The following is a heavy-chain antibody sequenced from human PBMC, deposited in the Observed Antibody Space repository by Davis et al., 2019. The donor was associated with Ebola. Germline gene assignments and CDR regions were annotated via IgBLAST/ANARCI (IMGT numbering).Heavy chain of an antibody. Sequence: GGSLRLSCAASGFTFTSYSMNWVRQAPGKGLEWVAVISYDGSNKYYADSVKGRFTISRDNSKNTLYLQMNSLRAEDTAGYYCAKGGYFLVRDAFDIWGQGTMVTVSS. J-gene: IGHJ3*02. CDR1: GFTFTSYS. CDR2: ISYDGSNK. CDR3: AKGGYFLVRDAFDI. V-gene: IGHV3-30*18. D-gene: IGHD2/OR15-2a*01.